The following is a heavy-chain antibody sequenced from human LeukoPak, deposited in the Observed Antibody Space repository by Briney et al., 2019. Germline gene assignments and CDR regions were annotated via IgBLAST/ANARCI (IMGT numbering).Heavy chain of an antibody. CDR1: GGSISNYY. Sequence: SETLSLTCTVSGGSISNYYWSWIRQPPGKGLEWIGYVYSSGSTNYNPSLKSRVTISVDTSKNQFSLKLSSVTAADTAVYYCARGALLDYWGQGTLVTVSS. CDR2: VYSSGST. CDR3: ARGALLDY. V-gene: IGHV4-59*12. J-gene: IGHJ4*02.